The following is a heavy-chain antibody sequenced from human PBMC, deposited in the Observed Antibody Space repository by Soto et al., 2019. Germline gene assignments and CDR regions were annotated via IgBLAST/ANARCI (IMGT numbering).Heavy chain of an antibody. D-gene: IGHD4-17*01. CDR2: IIPIFGTA. Sequence: QVQLVQSGAEVKKPGSSVKVSCKASGGTFSSYAISWVRQAPGQGLEWMGGIIPIFGTANYAQKFQGRVTINADESTSTAYMELSSLRSEDTAVYYCARGSPPDYGDYRMPFFDYWGQGTLVTVSS. CDR3: ARGSPPDYGDYRMPFFDY. J-gene: IGHJ4*02. V-gene: IGHV1-69*12. CDR1: GGTFSSYA.